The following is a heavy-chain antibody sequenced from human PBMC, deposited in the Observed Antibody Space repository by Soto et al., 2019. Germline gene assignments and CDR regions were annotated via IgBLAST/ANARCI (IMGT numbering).Heavy chain of an antibody. Sequence: ASVKVSCKASGGTFSSYTISWVRQAPGQGLEWMGRIIPILGIANYAQKFQGRVTITADKSTSTAYMELSSLRSEDTAVYYCARAIVVVVPQECGMDVWGQGTTVTVSS. D-gene: IGHD2-15*01. CDR2: IIPILGIA. CDR1: GGTFSSYT. J-gene: IGHJ6*02. V-gene: IGHV1-69*02. CDR3: ARAIVVVVPQECGMDV.